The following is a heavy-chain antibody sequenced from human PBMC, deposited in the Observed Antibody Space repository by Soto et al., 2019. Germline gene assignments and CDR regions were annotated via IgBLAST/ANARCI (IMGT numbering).Heavy chain of an antibody. Sequence: GGSLRLSCAASGFTLSGYGMTWVRQAPGKGLEWVSGMTSSGDKTYYADSVKGHFIISRDNSKNMLYLQMNSLRVEDTALYYCARDCASTSCSVWHYWGQGTLVTVSS. CDR2: MTSSGDKT. CDR1: GFTLSGYG. CDR3: ARDCASTSCSVWHY. J-gene: IGHJ4*02. V-gene: IGHV3-23*01. D-gene: IGHD2-2*01.